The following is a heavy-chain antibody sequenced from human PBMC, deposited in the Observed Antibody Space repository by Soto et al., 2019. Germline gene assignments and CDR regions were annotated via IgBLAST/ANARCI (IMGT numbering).Heavy chain of an antibody. J-gene: IGHJ4*02. CDR3: ARGSQSYSSSFAFDY. V-gene: IGHV1-69*13. CDR2: IIPIFGTA. D-gene: IGHD6-6*01. Sequence: GASVKVSCKASGGTFSSYAISWVRQAPGQGLEWMGGIIPIFGTANYAQKFQGRVTITADESTSTAYMELSSLRSEDTAVYYCARGSQSYSSSFAFDYWGQGTLVTAPQ. CDR1: GGTFSSYA.